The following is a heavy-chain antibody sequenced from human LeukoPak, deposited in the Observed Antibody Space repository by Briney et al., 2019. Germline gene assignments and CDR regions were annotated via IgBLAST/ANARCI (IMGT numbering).Heavy chain of an antibody. CDR3: ARITIFGVVLTGGMDV. V-gene: IGHV1-18*01. D-gene: IGHD3-3*01. J-gene: IGHJ6*02. CDR1: GYTFTSYG. Sequence: ASVNVSCKASGYTFTSYGISWVRQAPGQGLEWMGWISAYNGNTNYAQKLQGRVTMTTDTSTSTAYMELRSLRSDDTAVYYCARITIFGVVLTGGMDVWGQGTTVTVSS. CDR2: ISAYNGNT.